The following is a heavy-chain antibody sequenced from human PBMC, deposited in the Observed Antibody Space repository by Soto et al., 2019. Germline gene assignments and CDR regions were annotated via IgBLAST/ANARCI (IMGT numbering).Heavy chain of an antibody. D-gene: IGHD2-8*02. V-gene: IGHV4-59*08. CDR3: ARLEVLATISYYFLF. J-gene: IGHJ4*02. Sequence: SETLSLTCTVSGGSISSYYWSWIRQPPGKGLEWIGYIYYSGSTNYNPSLKSRVTISVDTSKNQFSLKLNSVTAADSAVYFCARLEVLATISYYFLFWGPGPLVSGST. CDR1: GGSISSYY. CDR2: IYYSGST.